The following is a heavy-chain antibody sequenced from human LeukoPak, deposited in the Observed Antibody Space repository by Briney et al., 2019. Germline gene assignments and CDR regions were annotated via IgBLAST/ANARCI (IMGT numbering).Heavy chain of an antibody. Sequence: ASVKVSCKPSLYTFTDYYMHWVRQAPGQGVEWMGWINPNSGGTNYAQKFQGRVTMTRDTSISTAYMELSRLRSDDTAVYYCAREGIADRPRYYYGMDVWGQGTTVTVSS. CDR1: LYTFTDYY. CDR3: AREGIADRPRYYYGMDV. J-gene: IGHJ6*02. D-gene: IGHD6-6*01. V-gene: IGHV1-2*02. CDR2: INPNSGGT.